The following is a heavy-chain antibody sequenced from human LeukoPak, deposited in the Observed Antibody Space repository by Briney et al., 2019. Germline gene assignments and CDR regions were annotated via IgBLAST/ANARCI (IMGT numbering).Heavy chain of an antibody. D-gene: IGHD3-9*01. CDR1: GFTFISHE. J-gene: IGHJ4*02. Sequence: GGSLRLSCATSGFTFISHEMNWLRQAPGKGLQWIAYISSRADTIYYAESVKGRFTVSRDYSKDSLHLQMTSLRAEDKAGYYRVSAFDYRPLNPFHFWAQGTRVAVSS. CDR2: ISSRADTI. V-gene: IGHV3-48*03. CDR3: VSAFDYRPLNPFHF.